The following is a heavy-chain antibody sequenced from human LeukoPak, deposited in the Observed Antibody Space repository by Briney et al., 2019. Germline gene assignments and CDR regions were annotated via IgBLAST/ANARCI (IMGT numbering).Heavy chain of an antibody. CDR1: GFTFSSYW. CDR2: IKQDGSEK. J-gene: IGHJ4*02. V-gene: IGHV3-7*01. D-gene: IGHD1-7*01. CDR3: ARQYNWNFVDY. Sequence: GRSLRLSCAASGFTFSSYWMSWVRQAPGKGMEWVANIKQDGSEKYYVDSVKGRFTISRDNAKNSLYLQMNSLRAEDTAVYYCARQYNWNFVDYWGQGTLVTVSS.